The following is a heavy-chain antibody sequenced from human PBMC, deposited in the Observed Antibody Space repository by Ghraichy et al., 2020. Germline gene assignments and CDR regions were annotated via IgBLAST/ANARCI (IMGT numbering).Heavy chain of an antibody. D-gene: IGHD3-3*01. CDR2: INWNGGST. J-gene: IGHJ4*02. Sequence: GASLRLSCAASGFTFDDYGMSWVRQAPGKGLEWVSGINWNGGSTGYADSVKGRFTISRDNAKNSLYLQMNSLRAEDTALYHCARARGLRFLEWFDYWGQGTLVTVSS. V-gene: IGHV3-20*01. CDR1: GFTFDDYG. CDR3: ARARGLRFLEWFDY.